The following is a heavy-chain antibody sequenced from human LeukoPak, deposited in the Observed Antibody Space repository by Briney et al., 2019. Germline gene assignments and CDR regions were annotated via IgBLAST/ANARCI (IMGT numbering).Heavy chain of an antibody. CDR3: ARGRIAVAAGPVWFDP. V-gene: IGHV4-34*01. D-gene: IGHD6-19*01. J-gene: IGHJ5*02. Sequence: SETLSLTCAVYGGSFSGYYWSWIRQPPGKGLEWIGEIIHSGSTNYNPSLKSRVTISVDTSKNQFSLKLSSVTAADTAVYYCARGRIAVAAGPVWFDPWGQGTLVTVSS. CDR2: IIHSGST. CDR1: GGSFSGYY.